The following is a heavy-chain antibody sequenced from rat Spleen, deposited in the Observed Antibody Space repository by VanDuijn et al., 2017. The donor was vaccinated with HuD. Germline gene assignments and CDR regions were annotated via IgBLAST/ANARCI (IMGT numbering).Heavy chain of an antibody. Sequence: EVQLVESGGGLVQPGRSLKLSCAASGFTFSDYAMAWVRQAPKKGLEWVATIIYDGSSTYYRDSVKGRFTISRDNAKSTLYLQMDSLRSEDTATYYCARLRYGGYSEDFDYWGQGVMVTVSS. CDR2: IIYDGSST. CDR3: ARLRYGGYSEDFDY. CDR1: GFTFSDYA. J-gene: IGHJ2*01. V-gene: IGHV5-17*01. D-gene: IGHD1-11*01.